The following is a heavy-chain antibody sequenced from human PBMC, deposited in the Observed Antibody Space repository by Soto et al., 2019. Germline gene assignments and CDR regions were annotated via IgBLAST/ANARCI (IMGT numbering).Heavy chain of an antibody. V-gene: IGHV1-2*02. Sequence: QVQLVQSGAEVKESGASVKVSCKASGYTFTGHYIHWVRQAPGQGFEGVGEVGPKNGDTRYAQKFQGRVAMTKDSSITTVYMELSNLSPDDTAVYYCGRGRSGELVVFYWGQGTLVTVHS. J-gene: IGHJ4*02. CDR2: VGPKNGDT. CDR1: GYTFTGHY. D-gene: IGHD1-7*01. CDR3: GRGRSGELVVFY.